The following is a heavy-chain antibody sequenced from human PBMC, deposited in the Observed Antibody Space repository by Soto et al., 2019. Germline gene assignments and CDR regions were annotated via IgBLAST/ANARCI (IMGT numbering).Heavy chain of an antibody. CDR3: TTVTPPG. V-gene: IGHV3-15*01. CDR1: GFTFNNAW. J-gene: IGHJ4*02. CDR2: IKSKTEGGTT. Sequence: PGGSLRLSYVASGFTFNNAWMTWVRQAPGKGLEWVGRIKSKTEGGTTDYAAPVKGRFTLSRDDSKNTLYLQMNSLKTEDSAVYYCTTVTPPGWGQGTLVTVSS.